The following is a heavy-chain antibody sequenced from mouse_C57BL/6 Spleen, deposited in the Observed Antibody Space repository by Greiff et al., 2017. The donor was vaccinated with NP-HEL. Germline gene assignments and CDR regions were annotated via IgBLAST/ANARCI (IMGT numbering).Heavy chain of an antibody. V-gene: IGHV1-64*01. CDR2: IHPNSGST. J-gene: IGHJ1*03. D-gene: IGHD1-1*01. CDR3: ARWGTSGSGYFDV. Sequence: QVQLQQSGAELVKPGASVKLSCKASGYTFTSYWMHWVKQRPGQGREWIGMIHPNSGSTNYNEKFKSKATLTVDKSSSTAYMQLSSLTSEDSAVYYCARWGTSGSGYFDVWGTGTTVTVSS. CDR1: GYTFTSYW.